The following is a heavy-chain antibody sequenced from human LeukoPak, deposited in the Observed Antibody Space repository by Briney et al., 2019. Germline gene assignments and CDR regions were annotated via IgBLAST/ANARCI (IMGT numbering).Heavy chain of an antibody. CDR1: GFTFSSYA. CDR2: ISSSSSYI. D-gene: IGHD3-22*01. Sequence: GGSLRLSCAASGFTFSSYAMSWVRQAPGKGLEWVSSISSSSSYIYYADSVKGRFTISRDNAKNSLYLQMNSLRAEDTAVYYCAGDPIRYDSSGYYPYWGQGTLVTVSS. V-gene: IGHV3-21*01. CDR3: AGDPIRYDSSGYYPY. J-gene: IGHJ4*02.